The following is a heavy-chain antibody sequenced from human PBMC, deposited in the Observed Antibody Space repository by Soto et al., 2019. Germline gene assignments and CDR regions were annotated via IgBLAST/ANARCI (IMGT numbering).Heavy chain of an antibody. D-gene: IGHD2-21*01. J-gene: IGHJ6*02. Sequence: ASVKFSCKASGYTFTSYDINWVRQATGQGLEWMGWMNPNSGNTAYAQKFQGRVTMTRNTSISTAYMELSSLRSEDTAVYYCAREVARGMDVWGQGTTVTVSS. V-gene: IGHV1-8*01. CDR2: MNPNSGNT. CDR1: GYTFTSYD. CDR3: AREVARGMDV.